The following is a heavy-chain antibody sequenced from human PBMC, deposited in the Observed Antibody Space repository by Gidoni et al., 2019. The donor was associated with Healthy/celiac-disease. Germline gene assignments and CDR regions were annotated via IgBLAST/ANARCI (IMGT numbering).Heavy chain of an antibody. Sequence: QVPLQQWGAGLLKSSETLSLTCAVYGGSFSGYYWSWIRPPPGKGLEWIGEINHSGSPNYNPSLKSRVTISVDTSKNQFSLKLSSVTAADTAVYYCARGLCSSGWCSYYYYMDVWGKGTTVTVSS. V-gene: IGHV4-34*01. CDR2: INHSGSP. J-gene: IGHJ6*03. D-gene: IGHD6-19*01. CDR1: GGSFSGYY. CDR3: ARGLCSSGWCSYYYYMDV.